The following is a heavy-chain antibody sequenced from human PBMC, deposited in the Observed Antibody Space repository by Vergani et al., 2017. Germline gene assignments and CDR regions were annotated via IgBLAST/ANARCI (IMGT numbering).Heavy chain of an antibody. CDR1: GFTFSSYG. V-gene: IGHV3-30*18. Sequence: QVQLVESGGGVVQTGRSLRLSCAASGFTFSSYGMHWVRQAPGKGLEWVAVISYDGSNKYYADSVKGRFTISRDNYKNTLYLQMNSLRAEDTAVYYCAKDSPLRRVTVAGPRYNWFDPWGQGTLVTVSS. J-gene: IGHJ5*02. CDR3: AKDSPLRRVTVAGPRYNWFDP. CDR2: ISYDGSNK. D-gene: IGHD6-19*01.